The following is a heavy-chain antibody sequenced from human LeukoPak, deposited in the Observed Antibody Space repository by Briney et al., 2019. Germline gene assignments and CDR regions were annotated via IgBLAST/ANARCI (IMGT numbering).Heavy chain of an antibody. CDR2: INPNSGGT. CDR3: ARVGATYYYGMDV. Sequence: ASVKVSCKASGFTFSNYYLHWVRQAPGQGLEWMGWINPNSGGTNYAQKFQGRVTMTRDTSISTAYMELSRLRSDDTAVYYCARVGATYYYGMDVWGQGTTVTVSS. J-gene: IGHJ6*02. D-gene: IGHD1-26*01. V-gene: IGHV1-2*02. CDR1: GFTFSNYY.